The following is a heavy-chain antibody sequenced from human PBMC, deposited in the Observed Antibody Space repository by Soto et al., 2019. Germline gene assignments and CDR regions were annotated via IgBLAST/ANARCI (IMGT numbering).Heavy chain of an antibody. CDR1: GYSFTSYW. J-gene: IGHJ6*03. Sequence: PGESLKISCKVSGYSFTSYWIGWVRQMPGKGLEWMGIIYPGDSDTRYSPSFQGQVTISADKSISTAYLQWSSLKASDTAMYYCARLGAAGVKRSWYYYYYMDVWGKGTTLTVSS. D-gene: IGHD6-13*01. CDR3: ARLGAAGVKRSWYYYYYMDV. CDR2: IYPGDSDT. V-gene: IGHV5-51*01.